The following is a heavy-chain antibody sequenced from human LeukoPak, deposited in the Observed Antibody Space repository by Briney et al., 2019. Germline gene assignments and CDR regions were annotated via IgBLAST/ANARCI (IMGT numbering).Heavy chain of an antibody. CDR1: EYTFIGYY. CDR3: ARGDNAAHFFDF. V-gene: IGHV1-2*02. CDR2: INPRSGGT. D-gene: IGHD2-2*01. Sequence: ASVKVSCKASEYTFIGYYMHWVRQAPGQGLEWMGWINPRSGGTNYAEKFQGRVSMTRDTSINTASMELRRLRFDDTAVYYCARGDNAAHFFDFWGQGSLVTVSP. J-gene: IGHJ4*02.